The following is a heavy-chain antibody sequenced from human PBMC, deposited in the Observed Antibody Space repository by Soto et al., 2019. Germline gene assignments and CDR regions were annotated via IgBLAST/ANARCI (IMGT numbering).Heavy chain of an antibody. D-gene: IGHD3-16*01. CDR3: ATGREWAPFYDGTFDI. Sequence: QVQLQESGPGLVKPSQTLSLTCTVSGGSISSGGYYWSWIRQHPGKGLEWIGYIYYRGSTYYNPSLKSRVTISXXTXKXXFSLKLSSVTAADTAVYYCATGREWAPFYDGTFDIWGQGTMVTVSS. J-gene: IGHJ3*02. CDR2: IYYRGST. V-gene: IGHV4-31*03. CDR1: GGSISSGGYY.